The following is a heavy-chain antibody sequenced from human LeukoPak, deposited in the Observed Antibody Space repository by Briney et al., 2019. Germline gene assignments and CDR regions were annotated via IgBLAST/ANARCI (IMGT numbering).Heavy chain of an antibody. CDR2: ISYDGSNK. CDR1: RFTFSNYA. D-gene: IGHD2-2*01. V-gene: IGHV3-30-3*01. J-gene: IGHJ4*02. Sequence: GGSLRLSCAASRFTFSNYAMHWVRQAPGKGLGWVAVISYDGSNKYYADSVKGRFTISRDNSKNTLYLQMNSLRAEDTAVYYCAKDPHIVVVPAAIQWGFDYWGQGTLVTVSS. CDR3: AKDPHIVVVPAAIQWGFDY.